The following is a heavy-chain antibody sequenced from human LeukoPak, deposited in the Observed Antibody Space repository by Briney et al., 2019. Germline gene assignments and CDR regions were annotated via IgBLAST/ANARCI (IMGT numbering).Heavy chain of an antibody. V-gene: IGHV3-74*01. CDR1: GFTFSSYW. J-gene: IGHJ3*02. CDR2: ISSDGSDI. Sequence: GGSLRLSCAASGFTFSSYWMHWVRQTPEQGLVWMSRISSDGSDIIHADSVKGRFTISRDNAKNSLYLQMNSLRAEDTAVYYCASLWWEDAFDIWGQGTMVTVSS. CDR3: ASLWWEDAFDI. D-gene: IGHD2-21*01.